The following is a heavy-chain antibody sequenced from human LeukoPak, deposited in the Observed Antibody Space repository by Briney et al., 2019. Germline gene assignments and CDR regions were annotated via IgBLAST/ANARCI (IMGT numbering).Heavy chain of an antibody. J-gene: IGHJ4*02. CDR2: INNDGSST. V-gene: IGHV3-74*01. D-gene: IGHD2-8*01. CDR1: GFTFSNYW. Sequence: TGGSLRLSCAASGFTFSNYWMQWVRQAPEQGLVWLSRINNDGSSTNYADSVKGRFTISRDNAKNTLYLQMNSLRAEDSAVYYCAGDLNGVDYWGQGTLVTVSS. CDR3: AGDLNGVDY.